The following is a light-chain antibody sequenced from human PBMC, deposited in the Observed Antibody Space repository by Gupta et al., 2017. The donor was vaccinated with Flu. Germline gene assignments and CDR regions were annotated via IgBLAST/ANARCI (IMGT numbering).Light chain of an antibody. CDR3: QSYDSTLSGSRV. J-gene: IGLJ3*02. V-gene: IGLV1-40*01. CDR2: GHH. Sequence: QSVLTQPPSVSGAPGQRVTISCTGTRSNIGAGHDVHWYQHLPGTAPKLLIYGHHNRPSGVPDRFSGSTSGTSASLAITGLQAEDEADYYCQSYDSTLSGSRVFGGGTKLTVL. CDR1: RSNIGAGHD.